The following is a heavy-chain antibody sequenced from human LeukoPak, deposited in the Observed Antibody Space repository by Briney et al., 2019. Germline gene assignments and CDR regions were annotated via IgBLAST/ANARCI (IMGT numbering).Heavy chain of an antibody. CDR3: ARDPGVGATTLGAFDI. CDR2: IYTSGSS. V-gene: IGHV4-4*07. Sequence: PSETLSLTCTVSGGSISNYYWSWIRQPAGKGLEWIGRIYTSGSSNYNPSLKSRLTMSVDTSKNQFSLKLNSVTAADTAVYYCARDPGVGATTLGAFDIWGQGTMVTVSS. J-gene: IGHJ3*02. CDR1: GGSISNYY. D-gene: IGHD1-26*01.